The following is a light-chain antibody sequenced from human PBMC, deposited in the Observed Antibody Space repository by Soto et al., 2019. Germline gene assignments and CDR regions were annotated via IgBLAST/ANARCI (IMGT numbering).Light chain of an antibody. CDR2: EVT. CDR1: SSDVGAYNF. J-gene: IGLJ1*01. Sequence: QSALAQPPSASGSPGQSVTLSCTGTSSDVGAYNFVSWYQQLPGKAPKLMIYEVTKRPSGVPDRFSGSKSGNTASLTVSGLQAEDEADYYCSSYAGSITIYVFGTGTKVTVL. CDR3: SSYAGSITIYV. V-gene: IGLV2-8*01.